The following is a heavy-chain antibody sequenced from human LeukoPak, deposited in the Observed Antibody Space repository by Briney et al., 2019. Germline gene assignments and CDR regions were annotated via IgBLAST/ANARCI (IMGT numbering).Heavy chain of an antibody. Sequence: GASVKVSCKASGGTFSSYAISWVRQAPGQGLEWMGGIIPIFGTANNAQKFQGRVTITADESTTTAYMELSSLRSEDTAVYYCARPKKYYDFWSGYSLYYYGMDVWGQGTTVTVSS. CDR1: GGTFSSYA. V-gene: IGHV1-69*13. J-gene: IGHJ6*02. CDR2: IIPIFGTA. CDR3: ARPKKYYDFWSGYSLYYYGMDV. D-gene: IGHD3-3*01.